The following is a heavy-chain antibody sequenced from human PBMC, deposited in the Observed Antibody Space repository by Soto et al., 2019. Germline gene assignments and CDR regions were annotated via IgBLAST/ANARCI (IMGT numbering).Heavy chain of an antibody. Sequence: SETLSLTCNVSGGSIYTYYWSWLRQSPGKGLEWIGYISDGGSTNYNPSLESRVTISVDTSKKQVSLKLSSVSAADTAIYFCATYGDSYIDAFDIWGQGTMVTVSS. J-gene: IGHJ3*02. V-gene: IGHV4-59*01. D-gene: IGHD4-17*01. CDR3: ATYGDSYIDAFDI. CDR1: GGSIYTYY. CDR2: ISDGGST.